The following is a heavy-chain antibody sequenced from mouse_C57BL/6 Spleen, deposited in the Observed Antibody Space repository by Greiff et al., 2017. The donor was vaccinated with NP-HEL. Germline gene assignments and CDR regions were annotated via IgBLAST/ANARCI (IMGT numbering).Heavy chain of an antibody. D-gene: IGHD1-1*01. Sequence: EVKVVESGGGLVQSGRSLRLSCATSGFTFSDFYMEWVRQAPGKGLEWIAASRTKANDYTTEYSASVKGRFIVSRDTSQSILYLQMNALRAEDTAIYYCARDADYYGGFDYWGQGTTLTVSS. CDR1: GFTFSDFY. CDR2: SRTKANDYTT. CDR3: ARDADYYGGFDY. V-gene: IGHV7-1*01. J-gene: IGHJ2*01.